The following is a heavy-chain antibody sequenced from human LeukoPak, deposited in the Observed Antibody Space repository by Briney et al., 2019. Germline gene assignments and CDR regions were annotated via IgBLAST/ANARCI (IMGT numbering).Heavy chain of an antibody. CDR2: IYSGGST. J-gene: IGHJ4*02. D-gene: IGHD3-22*01. Sequence: GGSLRLSCAASGFTFDDYAMHWVRQAPGKGLEWVSVIYSGGSTYYADSVKGRFTISRHNSKNTLYLQMNSLRAEDTAVYYCARDDYDSNYWGQGTLVTVSS. V-gene: IGHV3-53*04. CDR1: GFTFDDYA. CDR3: ARDDYDSNY.